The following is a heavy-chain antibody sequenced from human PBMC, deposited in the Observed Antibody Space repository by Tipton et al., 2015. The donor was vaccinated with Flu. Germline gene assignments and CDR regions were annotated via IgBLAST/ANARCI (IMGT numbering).Heavy chain of an antibody. CDR2: IYPGDSNT. V-gene: IGHV5-51*01. CDR3: VRHPYCTNALCPPGYWYFDL. J-gene: IGHJ2*01. CDR1: GYSLTHFW. Sequence: QLVQSGAELKKPGESLKIPCKASGYSLTHFWIGWVRQMPGKGLEWMGIIYPGDSNTRYSPSFQGQVTISADKSINTAYLQWSSLKASDTAMYYCVRHPYCTNALCPPGYWYFDLWGRGTLVTVSS. D-gene: IGHD2-8*01.